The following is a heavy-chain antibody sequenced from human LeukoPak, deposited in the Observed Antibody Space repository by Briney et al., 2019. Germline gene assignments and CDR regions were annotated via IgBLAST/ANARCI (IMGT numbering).Heavy chain of an antibody. CDR2: ISGSGGST. V-gene: IGHV3-23*01. CDR3: AKHYSGPYSNYDY. CDR1: GFTFSSYA. Sequence: GGSLRLSCVASGFTFSSYAMSWVRQAPGKGLEWVSDISGSGGSTKYADSVKGRFTISRDNSKNTLYLQMNSLRAEDTAIYYCAKHYSGPYSNYDYWGQGTLVTVSS. J-gene: IGHJ4*02. D-gene: IGHD4-11*01.